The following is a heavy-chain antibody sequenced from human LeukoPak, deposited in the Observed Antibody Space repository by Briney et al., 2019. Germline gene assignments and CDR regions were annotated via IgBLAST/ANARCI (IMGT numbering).Heavy chain of an antibody. V-gene: IGHV3-11*01. Sequence: GGSLRLSCAAPGFTFSGYYMSWIRQAPGKGLEWVSYISSSGSTIYYADSVKGRFTISRDNAKNSLYLQMNSLRAEDTAVYYCARDVSWIQLQRDWGQGTLVTVSS. D-gene: IGHD5-18*01. CDR1: GFTFSGYY. CDR3: ARDVSWIQLQRD. CDR2: ISSSGSTI. J-gene: IGHJ4*02.